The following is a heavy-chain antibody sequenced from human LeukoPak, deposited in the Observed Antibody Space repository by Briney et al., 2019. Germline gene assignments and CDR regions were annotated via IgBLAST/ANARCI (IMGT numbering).Heavy chain of an antibody. D-gene: IGHD6-19*01. CDR3: ARGEDPYSSGWYYAQPFDY. Sequence: SETLSLTCAVYGGSFSGYYWSWIRQPPGKGLEWIGEINHSGSTNYNPSLKSRVTISVDTSKNQFSLKLSSVTDADTAVYYCARGEDPYSSGWYYAQPFDYWGQGTLVTVSS. CDR1: GGSFSGYY. CDR2: INHSGST. J-gene: IGHJ4*02. V-gene: IGHV4-34*01.